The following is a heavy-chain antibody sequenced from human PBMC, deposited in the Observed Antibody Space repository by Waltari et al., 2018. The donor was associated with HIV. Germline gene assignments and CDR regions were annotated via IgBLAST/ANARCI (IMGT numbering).Heavy chain of an antibody. CDR3: ARDGGSPPNRWFDP. Sequence: EVHLVESGGGLVKRGGSLRLSCAASGFYLSSYSMNWVRQAPGKAVERVSSSSSSSNFIYYADSVKGRFTISRDNAKNSLYLQMNSMRAEDTAVYYCARDGGSPPNRWFDPWGQGTLVTVSS. J-gene: IGHJ5*02. D-gene: IGHD1-26*01. CDR2: SSSSSNFI. CDR1: GFYLSSYS. V-gene: IGHV3-21*01.